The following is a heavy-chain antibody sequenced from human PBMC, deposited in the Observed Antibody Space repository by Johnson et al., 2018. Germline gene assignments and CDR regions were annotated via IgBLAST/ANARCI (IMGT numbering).Heavy chain of an antibody. D-gene: IGHD3-22*01. V-gene: IGHV3-49*03. CDR2: IKSKAYGGTT. CDR1: GFTFGYYA. CDR3: TGVPWYHFDSVASLDASDI. Sequence: VQLVESGGGLVQPGRSLRLSCTASGFTFGYYAMSWSRQAPGKGLEWVGFIKSKAYGGTTDYATSVKGRFTISRDDSKSIAYLQMNSLKTEDTAVYYCTGVPWYHFDSVASLDASDIWGQGTMVPVSS. J-gene: IGHJ3*02.